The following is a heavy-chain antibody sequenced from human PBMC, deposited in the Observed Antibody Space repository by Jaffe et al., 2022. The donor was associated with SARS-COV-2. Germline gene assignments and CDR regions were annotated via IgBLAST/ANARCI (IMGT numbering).Heavy chain of an antibody. D-gene: IGHD2-15*01. CDR1: GGSISSSSYY. CDR2: IYYSGST. V-gene: IGHV4-39*01. Sequence: QLQLQESGPGLVKPSETLSLTCTVSGGSISSSSYYWGWIRQPPGKGLEWIGSIYYSGSTYYNPSLKSRVTISVDTSKNQFSLKLSSVTAADTAVYYCASPGYCSGGSCDRTDRAQFDYWGQGTLVTVSS. J-gene: IGHJ4*02. CDR3: ASPGYCSGGSCDRTDRAQFDY.